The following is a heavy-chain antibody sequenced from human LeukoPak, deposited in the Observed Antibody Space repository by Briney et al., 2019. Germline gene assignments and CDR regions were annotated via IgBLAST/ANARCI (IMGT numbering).Heavy chain of an antibody. CDR3: ARDPLRGDYPTESL. J-gene: IGHJ4*02. V-gene: IGHV3-53*01. D-gene: IGHD4-17*01. CDR2: IYSGGST. Sequence: PGGSLRLSCAASGFTVSSNYMSWVRQAPGKGLEWVSVIYSGGSTYYADSVKGRFTISRDNSKNTLYLQMNSLRAEDTAVYYCARDPLRGDYPTESLWGQGTLVTVSS. CDR1: GFTVSSNY.